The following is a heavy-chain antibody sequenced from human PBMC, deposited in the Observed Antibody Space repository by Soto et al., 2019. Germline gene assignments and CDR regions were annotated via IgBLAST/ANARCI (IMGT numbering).Heavy chain of an antibody. Sequence: QAQLVQSGAEVKKSGASVKVSCKASGYTFTDYFVHWVRQAPRHGPEWMGWTNPKSGATKYAPRFQGRVTMTRVTSISTAYLEVSGLKFDDMAVYYCAKASDDYTMDVWGQGTPVTVSS. V-gene: IGHV1-2*02. CDR1: GYTFTDYF. J-gene: IGHJ6*02. D-gene: IGHD2-21*02. CDR2: TNPKSGAT. CDR3: AKASDDYTMDV.